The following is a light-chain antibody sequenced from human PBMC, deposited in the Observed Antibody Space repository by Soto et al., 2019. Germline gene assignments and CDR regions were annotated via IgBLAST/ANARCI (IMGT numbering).Light chain of an antibody. CDR3: QQTYTTPTT. Sequence: DIQMTQSPSSLSASVGDRVTITCRASQRIDNYLNWYQQKPGKAPNLVIYAVASLQGGVPSRFSGSASGTDFTLTISSLQPEDFATYYCQQTYTTPTTFGQGTKLEI. V-gene: IGKV1-39*01. CDR2: AVA. CDR1: QRIDNY. J-gene: IGKJ2*01.